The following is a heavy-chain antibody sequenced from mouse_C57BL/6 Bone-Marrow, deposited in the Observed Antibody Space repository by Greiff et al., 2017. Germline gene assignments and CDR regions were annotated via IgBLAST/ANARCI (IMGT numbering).Heavy chain of an antibody. CDR2: ISYDGSN. CDR1: GYSITSGYY. J-gene: IGHJ3*01. V-gene: IGHV3-6*01. Sequence: DVKLQESGPGLVKPSQSLSLTCSVTGYSITSGYYWNWIRQFPGNKLEWMGYISYDGSNNYNPSLKNRISITRDTSKNQFFLKLNSVTTEDTATXYCARGAYWGQGTLVTVSA. CDR3: ARGAY.